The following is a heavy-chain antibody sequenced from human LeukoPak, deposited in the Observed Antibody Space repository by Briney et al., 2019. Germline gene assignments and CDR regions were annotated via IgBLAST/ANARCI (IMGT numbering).Heavy chain of an antibody. CDR2: IYPGDSDT. J-gene: IGHJ4*02. Sequence: GESLKISCKGSGYSFTSYWIGWVRQMPGKGLEWMGIIYPGDSDTRYSPSFQGQVTISADKPISTAYLQWSSLKASDTAMYYCARVPSPDDYYFDYWGQGTLVTVSS. D-gene: IGHD3-16*01. CDR3: ARVPSPDDYYFDY. CDR1: GYSFTSYW. V-gene: IGHV5-51*04.